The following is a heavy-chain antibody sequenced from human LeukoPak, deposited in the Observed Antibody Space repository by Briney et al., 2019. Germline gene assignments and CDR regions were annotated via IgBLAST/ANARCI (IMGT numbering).Heavy chain of an antibody. CDR1: GFTFSSYP. V-gene: IGHV3-30*01. CDR3: ARGPSRSSGYYYYSYMGV. J-gene: IGHJ6*03. CDR2: ISYDGSDK. D-gene: IGHD6-6*01. Sequence: GGSLRLSCAASGFTFSSYPIHWVRQAPGKGLEWVALISYDGSDKNYADSVKGRFTISRDNSKNTLYLQMNSLRAEDTAVYYCARGPSRSSGYYYYSYMGVWGKGATVTVSS.